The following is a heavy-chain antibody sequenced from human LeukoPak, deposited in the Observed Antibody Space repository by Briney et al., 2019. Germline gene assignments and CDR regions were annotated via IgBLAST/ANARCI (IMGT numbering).Heavy chain of an antibody. D-gene: IGHD3-9*01. CDR1: GGSISSSSYY. J-gene: IGHJ4*02. CDR3: ARHVFDWANYYFDY. V-gene: IGHV4-39*01. Sequence: PSEILSLTCTVSGGSISSSSYYWGWIRQPPGKGLEWIGSIYYSGSTYYNPSLKSRVTISVDTSKNQFSLKLSSVTAADTAVYYCARHVFDWANYYFDYWGQGTLVTVSS. CDR2: IYYSGST.